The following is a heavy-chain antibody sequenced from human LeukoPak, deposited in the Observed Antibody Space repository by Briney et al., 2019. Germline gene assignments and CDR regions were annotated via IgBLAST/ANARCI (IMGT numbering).Heavy chain of an antibody. CDR3: ARGPAGYSSSCDFDY. D-gene: IGHD6-13*01. CDR2: INHSGST. CDR1: GGSFSGYY. J-gene: IGHJ4*02. Sequence: SETLSLTCAVYGGSFSGYYWSWIRQPPGKGLEWIGEINHSGSTNYNPSLRSRVTMSVDTSKNQFSLKLSSVTAADTAVYYCARGPAGYSSSCDFDYWGQGTLVTVSS. V-gene: IGHV4-34*01.